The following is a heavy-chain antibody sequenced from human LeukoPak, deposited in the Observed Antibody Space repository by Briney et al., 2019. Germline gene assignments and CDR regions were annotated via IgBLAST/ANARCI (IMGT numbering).Heavy chain of an antibody. CDR2: IYYSGST. V-gene: IGHV4-59*01. Sequence: NPSETLSLTCTVSGGSISSYYWSWIRQPPGKGPEWIGYIYYSGSTNYNPSLKSRVTISVDTSKNQFSLKLSSVTAADTAVYYCARDQRYYGSGSYDAFDIWGQGTTVTVSS. J-gene: IGHJ3*02. CDR3: ARDQRYYGSGSYDAFDI. D-gene: IGHD3-10*01. CDR1: GGSISSYY.